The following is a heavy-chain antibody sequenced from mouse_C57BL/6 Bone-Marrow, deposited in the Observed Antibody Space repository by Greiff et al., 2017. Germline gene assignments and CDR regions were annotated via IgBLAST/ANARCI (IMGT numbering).Heavy chain of an antibody. V-gene: IGHV1-80*01. J-gene: IGHJ1*03. CDR2: IYPGDGDT. D-gene: IGHD1-1*01. CDR3: ARRGILLQNFDV. Sequence: QVQLQQSGAELVKPGASVKISCKASGYAFSSYWMNWVKQRPGKGLEWIGQIYPGDGDTNYNGKFKGKATLTADKSSSTAYMQLSSLTSEDSAVYFCARRGILLQNFDVWGTGTTVTVSS. CDR1: GYAFSSYW.